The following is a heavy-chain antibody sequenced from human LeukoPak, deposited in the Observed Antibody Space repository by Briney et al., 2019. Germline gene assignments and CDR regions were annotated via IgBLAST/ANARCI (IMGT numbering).Heavy chain of an antibody. D-gene: IGHD2-15*01. CDR3: AASMVVAAVAFDI. Sequence: SSETLSLTCIVSGGSISSYYWSWIRQPPGKGLEWIGYIYYSGTTNYNPSLKSRVTISVDTSKDHFSLRLSSVTAADTAVYYCAASMVVAAVAFDIWGQGTMVTVSS. CDR1: GGSISSYY. CDR2: IYYSGTT. J-gene: IGHJ3*02. V-gene: IGHV4-59*01.